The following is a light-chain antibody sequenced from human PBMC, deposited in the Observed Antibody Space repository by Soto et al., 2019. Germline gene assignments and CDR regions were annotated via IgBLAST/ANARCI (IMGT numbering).Light chain of an antibody. V-gene: IGKV3-11*01. CDR1: KSVSSY. CDR2: DVS. Sequence: EIVLTQSPATLSLAPGERATLSCRASKSVSSYLAWYQQKPGQPPRLLIYDVSKRATGIPARFSGSGSGTDFTLTISSLEPEDFAVYFCQQRKHWPPIFTFGPGTTLDF. CDR3: QQRKHWPPIFT. J-gene: IGKJ3*01.